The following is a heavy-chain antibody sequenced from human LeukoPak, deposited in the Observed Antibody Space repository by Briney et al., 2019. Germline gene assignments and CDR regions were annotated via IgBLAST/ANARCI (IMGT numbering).Heavy chain of an antibody. CDR2: IFYSGST. D-gene: IGHD3-22*01. V-gene: IGHV4-30-4*01. CDR1: GGSVSSGDYY. CDR3: ARDSSVLGFQH. Sequence: SETLSLTCTVSGGSVSSGDYYWSWIRQPPGKGLEWIGYIFYSGSTYYNPSLKSRVTISVDTSKNQFSLKLNSVTAADTAVYYCARDSSVLGFQHWGQGTLVTVSS. J-gene: IGHJ1*01.